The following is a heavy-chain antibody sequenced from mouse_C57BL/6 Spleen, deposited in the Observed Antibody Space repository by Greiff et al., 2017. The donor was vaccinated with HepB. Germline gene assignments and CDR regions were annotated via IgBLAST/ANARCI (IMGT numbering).Heavy chain of an antibody. D-gene: IGHD1-1*01. J-gene: IGHJ4*01. V-gene: IGHV1-50*01. CDR3: ARSATVGGNAMDY. CDR2: IDPSDSYT. Sequence: VQLQQPGAELVKPGASVKLSCKASGYTFTSYWMQWVKQRPGQGLEWIGEIDPSDSYTNYNQKFKGKATLTVDTSSSTAYMQLSSLTSEDSAVYYCARSATVGGNAMDYWGQGTSVTVSS. CDR1: GYTFTSYW.